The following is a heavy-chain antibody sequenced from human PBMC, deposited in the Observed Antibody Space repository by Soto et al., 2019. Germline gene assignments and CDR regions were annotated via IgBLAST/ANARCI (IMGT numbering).Heavy chain of an antibody. CDR2: IYSGGST. CDR1: GFTVSNSY. V-gene: IGHV3-53*01. Sequence: SWGSLRISCAASGFTVSNSYITWVRQAPGKGLERGSIIYSGGSTYYANSVEGRFTISRDNSKNTLYLQMNSLRAEDTAVYYCAKVPPQTYYYDSSGSVDYWGQGTLVTVSS. CDR3: AKVPPQTYYYDSSGSVDY. D-gene: IGHD3-22*01. J-gene: IGHJ4*02.